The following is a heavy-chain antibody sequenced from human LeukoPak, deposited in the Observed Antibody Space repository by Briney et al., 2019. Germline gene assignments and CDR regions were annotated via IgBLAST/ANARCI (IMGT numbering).Heavy chain of an antibody. CDR3: ARHYYDSSGYYLSYYYYGMDV. Sequence: GGSLRLSCAASGFTFSSYWMSWVRQAPGKGLEWVANIKQDGSEKYYVDSVKGRFTTSRDNAKNSLYLQMNSLRAEDTAVYYCARHYYDSSGYYLSYYYYGMDVWGQGTTVTVSS. D-gene: IGHD3-22*01. V-gene: IGHV3-7*01. CDR2: IKQDGSEK. J-gene: IGHJ6*02. CDR1: GFTFSSYW.